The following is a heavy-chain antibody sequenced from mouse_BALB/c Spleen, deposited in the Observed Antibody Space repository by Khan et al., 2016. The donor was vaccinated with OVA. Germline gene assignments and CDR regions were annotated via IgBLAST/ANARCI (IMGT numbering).Heavy chain of an antibody. J-gene: IGHJ2*01. Sequence: EVQLVESGPGLVKPSQSLSLTCTVTGYSITSGYAWNWIRQFPGNKLEWMGYISYSGVTNYTPSLKSRISITRDTSKNQFFLQLNSVTTEDTASYSGARENYYGYYFDYWGQGTTLTVSS. CDR3: ARENYYGYYFDY. V-gene: IGHV3-2*02. CDR1: GYSITSGYA. CDR2: ISYSGVT. D-gene: IGHD1-1*01.